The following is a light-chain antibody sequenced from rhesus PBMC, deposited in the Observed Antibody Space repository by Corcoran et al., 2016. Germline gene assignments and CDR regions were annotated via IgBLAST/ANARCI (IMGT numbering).Light chain of an antibody. CDR2: RAS. Sequence: DIQMTQSPSSLSASVGDRVTITCRASQGFSNWLALYQQKPGKAPKLLIYRASNLETWVPSRFSGSGFGTDFTLTSSSLQPEDLATYYCQQHDNSPWTFGQGTKVEIK. CDR1: QGFSNW. CDR3: QQHDNSPWT. J-gene: IGKJ1*01. V-gene: IGKV1-69*01.